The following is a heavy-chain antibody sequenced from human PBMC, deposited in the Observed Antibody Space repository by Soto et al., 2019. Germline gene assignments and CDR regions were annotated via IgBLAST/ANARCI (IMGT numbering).Heavy chain of an antibody. Sequence: GGSLRLSCAASGFTFSSYGMHWVRQAPGKGLEWVAVISYDGSNKYYADSGKGRFTISRDNSKNTLYLQMNSLRAEDTAVYYCAKDRYSSRWYFRKDYYSGMDVWGQGTTVTVSS. CDR2: ISYDGSNK. CDR1: GFTFSSYG. V-gene: IGHV3-30*18. D-gene: IGHD6-13*01. CDR3: AKDRYSSRWYFRKDYYSGMDV. J-gene: IGHJ6*02.